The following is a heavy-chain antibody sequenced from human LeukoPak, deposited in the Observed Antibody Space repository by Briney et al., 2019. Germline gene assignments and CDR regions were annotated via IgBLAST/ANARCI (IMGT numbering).Heavy chain of an antibody. V-gene: IGHV4-4*07. CDR3: ARGSSGSTKRYYFDS. CDR2: LYSSGDA. J-gene: IGHJ4*02. Sequence: PSETLSLTCTVSGGSISGYYWNWVRQPADRGLEWIGRLYSSGDAYYNPSLKSRLTMSVDTSKNQFSLKLRSVTAADTAVYYCARGSSGSTKRYYFDSWGQGALVTVPS. CDR1: GGSISGYY. D-gene: IGHD6-19*01.